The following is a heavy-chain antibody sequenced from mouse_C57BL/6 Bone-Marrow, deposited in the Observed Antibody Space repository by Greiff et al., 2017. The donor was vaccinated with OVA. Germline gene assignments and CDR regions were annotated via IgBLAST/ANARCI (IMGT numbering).Heavy chain of an antibody. CDR1: GYTFTSYW. D-gene: IGHD1-1*01. J-gene: IGHJ4*01. Sequence: VQLQQPGAELVMPGASVKLSCKASGYTFTSYWMHWVKQRPGQGLEWIGEIDPSDSYTNYNQKFKGQSTLTVDKSSSTAYMQLSSLTSEDSAVYYCARDHYYGSSPLYAMDYWGQGTAVTVSS. CDR3: ARDHYYGSSPLYAMDY. V-gene: IGHV1-69*01. CDR2: IDPSDSYT.